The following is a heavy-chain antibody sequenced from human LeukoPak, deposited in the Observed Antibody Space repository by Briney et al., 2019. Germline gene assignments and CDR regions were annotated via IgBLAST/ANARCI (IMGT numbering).Heavy chain of an antibody. CDR1: GGSISSYY. CDR2: IYYSGST. V-gene: IGHV4-59*08. Sequence: SETLSLTCTVSGGSISSYYWSWIRQPPGKGLEWIGYIYYSGSTNYNPSLKSRVTISVDTSKNQFSLKLSSVTAADTAVYYCARHFLWPGGYSYGSSDYWGQGTLVTVSS. D-gene: IGHD5-18*01. J-gene: IGHJ4*02. CDR3: ARHFLWPGGYSYGSSDY.